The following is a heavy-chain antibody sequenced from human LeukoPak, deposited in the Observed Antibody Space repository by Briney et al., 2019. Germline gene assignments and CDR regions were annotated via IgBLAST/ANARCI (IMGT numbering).Heavy chain of an antibody. CDR1: GLSFSTSA. D-gene: IGHD3-16*01. CDR2: ISSDGGST. CDR3: ASSRDTRFGELVL. Sequence: GGSLRLSCAASGLSFSTSAMHWVRQAPGKGLEYVAAISSDGGSTYHADSVKGRFTISRDNSKNTLYLQMGSLRTEDMAMYYCASSRDTRFGELVLWGQGTMVTVSS. V-gene: IGHV3-64*02. J-gene: IGHJ1*01.